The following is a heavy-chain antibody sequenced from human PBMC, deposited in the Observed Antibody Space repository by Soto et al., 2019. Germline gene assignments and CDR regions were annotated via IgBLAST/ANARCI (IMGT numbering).Heavy chain of an antibody. CDR1: GYSFTSYW. CDR3: ARHTGERYCSSTSCYLVSGGMDV. V-gene: IGHV5-10-1*01. CDR2: IDPSDSYT. J-gene: IGHJ6*02. D-gene: IGHD2-2*01. Sequence: PGESLKISCKGSGYSFTSYWISWVRQMPGKGLEWMGRIDPSDSYTNYSPSFQGHVTISADKSISTAYLQWSSLKASDTAMYYCARHTGERYCSSTSCYLVSGGMDVWGQGTTVTVSS.